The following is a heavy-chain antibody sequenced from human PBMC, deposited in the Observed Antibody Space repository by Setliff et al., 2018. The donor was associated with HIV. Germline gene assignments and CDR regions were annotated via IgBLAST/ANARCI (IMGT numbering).Heavy chain of an antibody. CDR1: GGSFSSYA. D-gene: IGHD5-12*01. J-gene: IGHJ3*02. V-gene: IGHV1-69*04. CDR2: IVPTLGSV. Sequence: SVKVSCKASGGSFSSYAISWVRQAPGQGLEWMGRIVPTLGSVNYAQKFQGRVTITADKPTTTAYMQIVGLTSEDTAVYFCARDGGYSGHQWFGDAFDIWGQGTMVTVSS. CDR3: ARDGGYSGHQWFGDAFDI.